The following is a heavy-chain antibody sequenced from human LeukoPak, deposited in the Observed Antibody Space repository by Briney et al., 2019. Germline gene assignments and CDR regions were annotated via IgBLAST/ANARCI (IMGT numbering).Heavy chain of an antibody. Sequence: PSETLSLTWAVYGGSFSDYYWSWIRQPPGKGLEWIGEINHSGSTNYNPSLKSRVTISVDTSKNQFSLELSSVTAADTAVYYCARTPRRDDFWSGYPIDDAFHVWGQGTMVTVSS. J-gene: IGHJ3*01. V-gene: IGHV4-34*01. CDR1: GGSFSDYY. D-gene: IGHD3-3*01. CDR2: INHSGST. CDR3: ARTPRRDDFWSGYPIDDAFHV.